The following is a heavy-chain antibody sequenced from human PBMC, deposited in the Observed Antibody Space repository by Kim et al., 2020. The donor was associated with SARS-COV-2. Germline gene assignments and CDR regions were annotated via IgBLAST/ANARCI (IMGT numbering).Heavy chain of an antibody. CDR3: ARSQKITIFGVVIYYGMDV. J-gene: IGHJ6*02. D-gene: IGHD3-3*01. CDR1: GYTFTSYG. CDR2: ISAYNGNT. Sequence: ASVKVSCKASGYTFTSYGISWVRQAPGQGLEWMGWISAYNGNTNYAQKLQGRVTMTTDTSTSTAYMELRSLRSDDTAVYYCARSQKITIFGVVIYYGMDVWGQGTTVTVSS. V-gene: IGHV1-18*04.